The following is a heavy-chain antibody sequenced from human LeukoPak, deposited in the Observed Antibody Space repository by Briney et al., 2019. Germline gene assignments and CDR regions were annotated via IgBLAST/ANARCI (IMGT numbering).Heavy chain of an antibody. J-gene: IGHJ5*02. D-gene: IGHD3-10*01. CDR2: IYSGGTI. Sequence: PGGSLRLSCAASGFTVSSNFMMWVRQASGKGLEWVSFIYSGGTIYYADSVKGRFTISRDNSKNTLYLQMNNLRAEDTAVYYCASYFGRSWGQGTLVTVSS. V-gene: IGHV3-53*01. CDR1: GFTVSSNF. CDR3: ASYFGRS.